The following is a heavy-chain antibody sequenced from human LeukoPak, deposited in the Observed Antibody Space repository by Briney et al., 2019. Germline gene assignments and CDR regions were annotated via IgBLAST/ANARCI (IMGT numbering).Heavy chain of an antibody. D-gene: IGHD3-9*01. Sequence: ASVKVSCKASGGTFSSYAISWVRQAPGQGLEWMGGIIPIFGTANYAQKFQGRVTITTDESTSTAYMELSSLTSEDTAVYYCAREYDILTGCNWFDPWGQGTLVTVSS. V-gene: IGHV1-69*05. CDR2: IIPIFGTA. CDR3: AREYDILTGCNWFDP. J-gene: IGHJ5*02. CDR1: GGTFSSYA.